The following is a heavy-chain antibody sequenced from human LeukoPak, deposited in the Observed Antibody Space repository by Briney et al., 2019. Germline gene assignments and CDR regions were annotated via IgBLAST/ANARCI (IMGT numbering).Heavy chain of an antibody. V-gene: IGHV1-8*01. CDR3: ARRPSYCSSTSCYRRWFDP. Sequence: ASVKVSCKASGYTFTSYDINWVRQAPGQGLEWMGWMNPNSGNTGYAQKFQGRVTMTRNTSISTAYMELSSLRSEDTAVYYCARRPSYCSSTSCYRRWFDPGGQGTLVTVSS. J-gene: IGHJ5*02. D-gene: IGHD2-2*01. CDR1: GYTFTSYD. CDR2: MNPNSGNT.